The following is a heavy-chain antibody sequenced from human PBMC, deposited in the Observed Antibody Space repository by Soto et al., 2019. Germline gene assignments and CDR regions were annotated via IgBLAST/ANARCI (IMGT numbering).Heavy chain of an antibody. CDR3: ARGVRGYYGSGSTGWFDP. Sequence: SETLSLTCAVYGWSFSGYYWSWIRQPPGKGLEWIGEINHSGSTNYNPSLKSRVTISVDTSKNQFSLKLSSVTAADTAVYYCARGVRGYYGSGSTGWFDPWGQGTLVTVSS. D-gene: IGHD3-10*01. V-gene: IGHV4-34*01. J-gene: IGHJ5*02. CDR2: INHSGST. CDR1: GWSFSGYY.